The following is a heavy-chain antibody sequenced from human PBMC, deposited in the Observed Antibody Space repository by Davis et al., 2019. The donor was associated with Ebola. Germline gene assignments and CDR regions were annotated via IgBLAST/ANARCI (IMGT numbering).Heavy chain of an antibody. CDR1: GLTLSRYW. D-gene: IGHD1-1*01. J-gene: IGHJ3*02. CDR2: INPDGSST. V-gene: IGHV3-74*01. Sequence: GASLKISCAASGLTLSRYWMHWVRQAPGKGLVWVSRINPDGSSTSYADYVKGRFTISRDNAKNTLYLQMNSLGAEDTAVYYCVSLIETTKFYAFDIWGQGTMVTVSS. CDR3: VSLIETTKFYAFDI.